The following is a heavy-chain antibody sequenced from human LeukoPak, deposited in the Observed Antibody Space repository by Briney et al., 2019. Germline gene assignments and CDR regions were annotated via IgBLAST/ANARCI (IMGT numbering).Heavy chain of an antibody. D-gene: IGHD3-3*01. CDR1: GYTFTSYD. V-gene: IGHV1-8*03. J-gene: IGHJ3*02. CDR2: MNPNSGNT. Sequence: GASVKVSCKASGYTFTSYDINWVRQATGQGLEWMGWMNPNSGNTGYAQKFQGRGTITRNTSISTAYMELSSLRSEDTAVYYCARGQRYDFWSGYGYGGDDAFDIWGQGTMVTVSS. CDR3: ARGQRYDFWSGYGYGGDDAFDI.